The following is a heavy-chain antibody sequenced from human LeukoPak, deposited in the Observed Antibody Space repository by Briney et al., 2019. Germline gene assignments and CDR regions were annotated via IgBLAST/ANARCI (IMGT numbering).Heavy chain of an antibody. D-gene: IGHD3-10*01. CDR1: GYTFTSYD. J-gene: IGHJ6*02. CDR2: MNPNSGNT. CDR3: FRGRFGDFYYYYGMDV. V-gene: IGHV1-8*01. Sequence: GASVKVSCKASGYTFTSYDINWVRQATGQGLEWMGWMNPNSGNTGYAQKFQGRVTMTRNTSISTAYMELSSLRSEDTAVYYCFRGRFGDFYYYYGMDVWGQGTTVTVSS.